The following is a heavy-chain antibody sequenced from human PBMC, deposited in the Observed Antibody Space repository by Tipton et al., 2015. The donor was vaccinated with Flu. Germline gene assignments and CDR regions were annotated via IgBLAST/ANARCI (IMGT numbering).Heavy chain of an antibody. J-gene: IGHJ3*02. CDR2: INPSGGST. D-gene: IGHD2-15*01. V-gene: IGHV1-46*01. Sequence: QLVQSGAEVKKPGASVKVSCKASGYTFTSYYMHWVRQAPGQGLEWMGIINPSGGSTSYAQKFQGRVTMTRDTSTSTVYMELSSLRSEDTAVYYCTREREAATSAFDIWGQGTMVTVSS. CDR1: GYTFTSYY. CDR3: TREREAATSAFDI.